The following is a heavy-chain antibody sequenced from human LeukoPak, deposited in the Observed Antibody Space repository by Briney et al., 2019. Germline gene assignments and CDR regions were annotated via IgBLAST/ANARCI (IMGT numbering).Heavy chain of an antibody. CDR3: ARDQARYWYFDL. CDR2: ISFDGSNK. CDR1: GFTFSSYA. Sequence: GGSLRLSCAASGFTFSSYAMHWVRQAPGKGLEWVAVISFDGSNKYYADSVKGRFTISRDNSKNTLYLQMNSLRAEDTAVYYCARDQARYWYFDLWGRGTLVTVSS. V-gene: IGHV3-30*14. J-gene: IGHJ2*01.